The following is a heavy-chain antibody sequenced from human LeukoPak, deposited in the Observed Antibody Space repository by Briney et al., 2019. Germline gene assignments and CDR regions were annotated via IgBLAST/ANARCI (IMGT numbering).Heavy chain of an antibody. V-gene: IGHV3-73*01. CDR1: GFSFYDSA. CDR3: RRYEETSGRFGDS. J-gene: IGHJ4*02. Sequence: GGSLKLSCAASGFSFYDSAIHWVRQVPGKGLEWVGRIKSKLFNSETAYVESAKGRFTIYRDDSKNTVFLEMNNLKIDDTALYYCRRYEETSGRFGDSWGQGALVTVSS. CDR2: IKSKLFNSET. D-gene: IGHD3-10*01.